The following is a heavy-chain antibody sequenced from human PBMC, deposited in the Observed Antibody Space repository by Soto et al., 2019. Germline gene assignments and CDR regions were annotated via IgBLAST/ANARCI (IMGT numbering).Heavy chain of an antibody. CDR3: AKGSTTIVSSGINWFDS. J-gene: IGHJ5*01. Sequence: EVQLLESGGGLVQPGGSPRLSCAASGFTFSNYAMSWVRQAPGKGLEWVSSISGSGGSTYYADSMKGRFTISRDNSKNSLYLQMNSLRAEDTAIYYCAKGSTTIVSSGINWFDSWGQGTLVTVSS. CDR2: ISGSGGST. D-gene: IGHD3-22*01. CDR1: GFTFSNYA. V-gene: IGHV3-23*01.